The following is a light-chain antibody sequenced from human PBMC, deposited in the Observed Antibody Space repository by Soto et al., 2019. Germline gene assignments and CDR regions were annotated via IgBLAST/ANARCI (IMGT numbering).Light chain of an antibody. V-gene: IGLV2-14*01. CDR1: SSDVGGYNY. CDR3: SSYTSSSTPHVV. CDR2: DVS. J-gene: IGLJ2*01. Sequence: QSALTQPASVSGSPGQSITISCTRTSSDVGGYNYVSWYQQHPGKAPKLMIYDVSNRPSGVSNRFSGSKSGNTASLTFSGLQAEDEADYYCSSYTSSSTPHVVFGGGTQLTVL.